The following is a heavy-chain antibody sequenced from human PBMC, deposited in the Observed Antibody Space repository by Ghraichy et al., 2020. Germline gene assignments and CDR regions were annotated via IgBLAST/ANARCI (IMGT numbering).Heavy chain of an antibody. D-gene: IGHD2-21*01. CDR2: IYHSGST. CDR3: ARADCGGDCVFDY. V-gene: IGHV4-30-2*01. Sequence: SETLSLTCAVSGGSISSGGYSWSWIRQPPGKGLEWIGYIYHSGSTYYNPSLKSRVTISVDRSKNQFSLKLSSVTAAATAVYYCARADCGGDCVFDYCGQGTLVTVSS. J-gene: IGHJ4*02. CDR1: GGSISSGGYS.